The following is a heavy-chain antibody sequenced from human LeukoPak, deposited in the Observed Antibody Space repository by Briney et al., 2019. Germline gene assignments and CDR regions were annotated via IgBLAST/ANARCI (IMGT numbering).Heavy chain of an antibody. D-gene: IGHD3-22*01. CDR2: INPSGGST. V-gene: IGHV1-46*01. J-gene: IGHJ4*02. Sequence: ASVRVSCKASGYTFTSYYMHWVRQAPGQGLEWMGIINPSGGSTSYAQKFQVRVTMTRDTSTSTVYMELSSLRSEDTAVYYCARVWGDYDSSGYYDYWGQGTLVTVSS. CDR3: ARVWGDYDSSGYYDY. CDR1: GYTFTSYY.